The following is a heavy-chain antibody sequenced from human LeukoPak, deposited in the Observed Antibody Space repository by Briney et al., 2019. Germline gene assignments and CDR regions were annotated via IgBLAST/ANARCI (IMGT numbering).Heavy chain of an antibody. V-gene: IGHV1-69*05. CDR2: IIPIFGTA. Sequence: AASVKVFCKASGGTFSSYAISWVRQAPGQGLEWMGGIIPIFGTANYAQKFQGRVTITTDESTSTAYMELSSLRSEDTAVYYCARVLGYNWNYYNWFDPWGQGTLVTVSS. J-gene: IGHJ5*02. CDR3: ARVLGYNWNYYNWFDP. D-gene: IGHD1-7*01. CDR1: GGTFSSYA.